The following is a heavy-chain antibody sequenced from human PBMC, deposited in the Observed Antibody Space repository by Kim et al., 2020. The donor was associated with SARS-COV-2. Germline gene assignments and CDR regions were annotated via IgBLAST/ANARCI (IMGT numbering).Heavy chain of an antibody. J-gene: IGHJ4*02. Sequence: DYSPALKSRVTISGDTSKKQFSLKLNSVTAADTAVYYCARGFGATAHYFDYWGQGTLVSVSS. CDR3: ARGFGATAHYFDY. V-gene: IGHV4-34*01. D-gene: IGHD3-10*01.